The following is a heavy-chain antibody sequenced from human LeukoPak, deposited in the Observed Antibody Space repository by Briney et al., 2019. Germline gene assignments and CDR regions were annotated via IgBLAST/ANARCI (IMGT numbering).Heavy chain of an antibody. D-gene: IGHD2-2*01. CDR2: ISAYNGNT. J-gene: IGHJ3*02. Sequence: GASVKVSCKASGYTFTSYGISWVRQAPGQGLEWMGWISAYNGNTNYAQKLQGRVTMTTDTSTSTAYMELRSLRSDDTAVYYCARDTPRYCSSTSCYAFGIWGQGTMVTVSS. CDR3: ARDTPRYCSSTSCYAFGI. CDR1: GYTFTSYG. V-gene: IGHV1-18*04.